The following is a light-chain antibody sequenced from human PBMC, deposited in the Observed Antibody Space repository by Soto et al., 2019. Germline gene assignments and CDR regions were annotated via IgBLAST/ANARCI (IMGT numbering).Light chain of an antibody. CDR3: QTWGTGIVV. V-gene: IGLV4-69*01. J-gene: IGLJ2*01. CDR1: SGHSSYA. Sequence: QSVLTQSPSASASLGASVKLTCALSSGHSSYAIAWHQQLPEKGPRYLMKVNSDGSHNKGDGIPDRFSGSSSGAERYLTISSLQSEDEGDYYCQTWGTGIVVFGGGTQLTVL. CDR2: VNSDGSH.